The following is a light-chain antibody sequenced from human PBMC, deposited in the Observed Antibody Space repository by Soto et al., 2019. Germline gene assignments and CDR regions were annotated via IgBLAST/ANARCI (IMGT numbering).Light chain of an antibody. CDR1: QSISTW. J-gene: IGKJ1*01. Sequence: DSQMTQSPFTLSASVGDRLTISCRASQSISTWLAWYQQKPGKXPKXXIYDASSLESGVPSRLSGSGSGTEFTLTISSLQPDDFETYYCQQYKSYSRTFGQGTKGDI. CDR3: QQYKSYSRT. CDR2: DAS. V-gene: IGKV1-5*01.